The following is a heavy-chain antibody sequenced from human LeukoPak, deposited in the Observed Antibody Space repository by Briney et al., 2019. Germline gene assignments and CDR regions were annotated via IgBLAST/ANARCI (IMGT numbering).Heavy chain of an antibody. D-gene: IGHD3-10*01. CDR2: ISSSGSTI. CDR1: GFTFSSYE. J-gene: IGHJ4*02. Sequence: GGSLRLSCAASGFTFSSYEMNWVRQAPGKGLEWVSYISSSGSTIYYAESVKGRFTISRDNAKNSLYLQMNSLRAEDTAVYYCERDGADGLLWFGELSLVKYFDYWGQGTLVTVSS. CDR3: ERDGADGLLWFGELSLVKYFDY. V-gene: IGHV3-48*03.